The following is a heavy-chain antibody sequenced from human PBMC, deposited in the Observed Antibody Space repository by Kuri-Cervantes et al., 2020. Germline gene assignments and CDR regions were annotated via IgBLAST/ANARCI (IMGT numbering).Heavy chain of an antibody. J-gene: IGHJ4*02. CDR3: AKVSKIQLWLRSPFDY. D-gene: IGHD5-18*01. CDR2: ISSSSSTI. V-gene: IGHV3-11*01. Sequence: GGSLRLSCAASGFTFSDYYMNWIRQAPGKGLEWVSYISSSSSTIYYADSVKGRFTISRDNPKNTLFLQINSLGAEDTAVYYCAKVSKIQLWLRSPFDYWGQGTLVTVSS. CDR1: GFTFSDYY.